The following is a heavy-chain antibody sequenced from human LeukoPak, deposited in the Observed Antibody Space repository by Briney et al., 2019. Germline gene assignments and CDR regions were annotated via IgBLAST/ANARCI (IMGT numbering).Heavy chain of an antibody. CDR3: ATSGGFNSPRHY. CDR2: IYYSGST. D-gene: IGHD3-16*01. CDR1: GGSFSGYY. Sequence: SETLSLTCAVYGGSFSGYYWSWIRQPPGKGLEWIGYIYYSGSTKYNPSLKSRVTISVDTSKNQFSLKLYSVTAADTAVYYCATSGGFNSPRHYWGQGTLVTVSS. J-gene: IGHJ4*02. V-gene: IGHV4-59*01.